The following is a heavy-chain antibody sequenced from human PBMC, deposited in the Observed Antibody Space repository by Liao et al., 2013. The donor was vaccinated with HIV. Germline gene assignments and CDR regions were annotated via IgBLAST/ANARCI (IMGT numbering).Heavy chain of an antibody. Sequence: QVQLQQWGAGLLKPSETLSLTCAVYGGSFSGYYWSWIRQPPGKGLEWIGEINHSGSTNYNPSLKSRVTISVDTSKNQFSLKLSSVTAADTAVYYCARFPSRYNGTYSWGQGTLVTVSS. CDR3: ARFPSRYNGTYS. CDR2: INHSGST. CDR1: GGSFSGYY. D-gene: IGHD1-26*01. V-gene: IGHV4-34*01. J-gene: IGHJ4*02.